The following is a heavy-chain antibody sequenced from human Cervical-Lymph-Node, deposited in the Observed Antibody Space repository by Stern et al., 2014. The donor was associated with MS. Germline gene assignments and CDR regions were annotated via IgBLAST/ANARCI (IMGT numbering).Heavy chain of an antibody. CDR1: GRAFNSFA. Sequence: QVQLVESGAEVKKPGSSVKVSCKASGRAFNSFAISWVRQAPGQGLEWMGGIVPKFATTNYAQKFQGRVTITADLSTSTAYMDLSSLRSDDTAVYYCARHEEVIGAPQDWFDPWGQGTLVTVSS. CDR3: ARHEEVIGAPQDWFDP. D-gene: IGHD3-22*01. V-gene: IGHV1-69*01. J-gene: IGHJ5*02. CDR2: IVPKFATT.